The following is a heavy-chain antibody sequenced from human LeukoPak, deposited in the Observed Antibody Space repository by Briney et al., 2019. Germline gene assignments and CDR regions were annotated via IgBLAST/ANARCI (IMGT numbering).Heavy chain of an antibody. D-gene: IGHD4-17*01. CDR3: ARDLLRDNGELDY. J-gene: IGHJ4*02. V-gene: IGHV3-21*01. CDR2: ISSSSSYI. Sequence: GGSLRLSCAASGFTFSSYSMSWVRQAPGKGLEWVSSISSSSSYIYYADSVKGRFTISRDNAKNSLYLQMNSLRAEDTAVYYCARDLLRDNGELDYWGQGTLVTVSS. CDR1: GFTFSSYS.